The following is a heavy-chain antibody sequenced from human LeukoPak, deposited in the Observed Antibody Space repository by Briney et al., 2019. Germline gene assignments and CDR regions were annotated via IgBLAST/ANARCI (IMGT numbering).Heavy chain of an antibody. Sequence: GGSLRLSCATSGFTFGNFVMSWVRQAPGKGLEWVSAITGGGSTTFYSDSVKGRFTISRDNSKNTLYLQMNSLRAEDTAVYYCARAVVLDYWGQGTLVTVSS. V-gene: IGHV3-23*01. CDR2: ITGGGSTT. D-gene: IGHD2-15*01. CDR1: GFTFGNFV. CDR3: ARAVVLDY. J-gene: IGHJ4*02.